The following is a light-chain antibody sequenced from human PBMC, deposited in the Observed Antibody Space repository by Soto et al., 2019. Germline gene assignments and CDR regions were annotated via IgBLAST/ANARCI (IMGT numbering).Light chain of an antibody. CDR2: SNN. V-gene: IGLV1-44*01. J-gene: IGLJ1*01. CDR1: SYNIGSNT. CDR3: AAWDDSLNAYV. Sequence: QSVLTQPPSASGTPGQRVTISCSGSSYNIGSNTVNWYQQLPGTAPKLLIYSNNQRPSGVPDRFSGSKSGTSTSLAISVLQSEDEADYDCAAWDDSLNAYVFGTGTKLTVL.